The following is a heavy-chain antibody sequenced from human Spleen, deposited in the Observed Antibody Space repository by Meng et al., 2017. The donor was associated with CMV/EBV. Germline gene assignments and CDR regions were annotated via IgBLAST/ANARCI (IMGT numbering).Heavy chain of an antibody. D-gene: IGHD3-3*01. Sequence: CAASGFTFSSYWMSWVRQAPGKGLEWVANIKQDGSEKDYVDSVKGRFTISRDNAKNSLYLQMNSLRAEDTAVYYCAREYDFWPFLDYWGQGTLVTVSS. CDR1: GFTFSSYW. CDR2: IKQDGSEK. J-gene: IGHJ4*02. V-gene: IGHV3-7*01. CDR3: AREYDFWPFLDY.